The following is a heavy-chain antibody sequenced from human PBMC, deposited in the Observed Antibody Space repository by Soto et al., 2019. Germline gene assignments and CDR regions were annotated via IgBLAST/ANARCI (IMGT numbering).Heavy chain of an antibody. Sequence: QLQLQESGPGLVKPSETLSLTCSVSGDSISISSYYWGWVRQPPGKGLEWIGSIHYSWSTHYNPALQSRLTVSGHASKKQFSLKLGSVTAADTAMYYCASTKDETLYFDYWGQGNLVTVSS. CDR3: ASTKDETLYFDY. J-gene: IGHJ4*02. V-gene: IGHV4-39*01. CDR1: GDSISISSYY. CDR2: IHYSWST. D-gene: IGHD2-15*01.